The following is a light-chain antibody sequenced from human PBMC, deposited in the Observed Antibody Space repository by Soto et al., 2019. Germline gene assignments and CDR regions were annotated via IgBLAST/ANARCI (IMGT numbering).Light chain of an antibody. V-gene: IGLV1-36*01. J-gene: IGLJ1*01. CDR1: NSNIGNNA. CDR3: ATWDDSINAYV. CDR2: YDD. Sequence: QSVLTQPPSVSEAPRQRVTISCSGSNSNIGNNAVNWYQQLPGQAPKIVIYYDDLLTSGVSDRFSGSKSGISASLAISDLQSDDEADYYCATWDDSINAYVFGPGTKVTVL.